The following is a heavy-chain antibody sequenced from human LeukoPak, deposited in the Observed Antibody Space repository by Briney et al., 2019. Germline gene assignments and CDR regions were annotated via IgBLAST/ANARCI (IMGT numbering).Heavy chain of an antibody. CDR3: ARCMVRGVTADDAFDI. D-gene: IGHD3-10*01. Sequence: SETLSLTCTVSGGSMSSYYWSWIWQPPGKGLEWIGYIYYSGSTSYNPSLKSRVTISADTSKNQFSLKLTSVTAADTAVYYCARCMVRGVTADDAFDIWGQGTMVTVSS. CDR2: IYYSGST. CDR1: GGSMSSYY. J-gene: IGHJ3*02. V-gene: IGHV4-59*01.